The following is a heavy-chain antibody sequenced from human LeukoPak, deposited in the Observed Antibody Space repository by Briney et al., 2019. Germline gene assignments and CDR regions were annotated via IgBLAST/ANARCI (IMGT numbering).Heavy chain of an antibody. Sequence: SVKVSCKASGGTFSNYAISWVRQAPGQGLEWMGSIIPIFGTANYAQKFQGRVTITTDESTSTAYMELSGLRSEDTAVYYCASRSSTYYYDSSGYHPFDYWGQGTLVTVSS. V-gene: IGHV1-69*05. CDR1: GGTFSNYA. CDR2: IIPIFGTA. D-gene: IGHD3-22*01. J-gene: IGHJ4*02. CDR3: ASRSSTYYYDSSGYHPFDY.